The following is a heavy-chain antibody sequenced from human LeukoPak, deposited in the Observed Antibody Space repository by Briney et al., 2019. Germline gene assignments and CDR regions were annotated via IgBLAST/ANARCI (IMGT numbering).Heavy chain of an antibody. D-gene: IGHD1-26*01. J-gene: IGHJ4*02. CDR3: ARARPIKRMIVGAIGFDY. V-gene: IGHV4-34*01. CDR1: GGSFSGYY. Sequence: NPSETLSLTCAVYGGSFSGYYWSWIRQPPGKGLEWTGEINHSGSTNYNPSLKSRVTISVDTSKNQFSLKLSSVTAADTAVYYCARARPIKRMIVGAIGFDYWGKGTLVTVSS. CDR2: INHSGST.